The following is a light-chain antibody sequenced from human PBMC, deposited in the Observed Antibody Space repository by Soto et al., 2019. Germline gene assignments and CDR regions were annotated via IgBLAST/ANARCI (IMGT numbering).Light chain of an antibody. CDR3: QQYNSYPWT. CDR2: DAS. Sequence: DIQMTQSPSTLSASVGDRVTITCRASQSISSWLAWYQQKPGKAPKLLIYDASSLESGAPSRLSGSGSGTEFTLTITSLQPDDFATYYCQQYNSYPWTFGQGTKVDIK. CDR1: QSISSW. V-gene: IGKV1-5*01. J-gene: IGKJ1*01.